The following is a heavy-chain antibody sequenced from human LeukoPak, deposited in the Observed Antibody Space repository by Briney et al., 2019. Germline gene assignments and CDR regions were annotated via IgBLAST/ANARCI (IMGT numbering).Heavy chain of an antibody. CDR3: ARVPIYPRAFDI. D-gene: IGHD3-3*02. Sequence: PSQTLSLTCTVSGYSISNGYYWGWIRQPPGKGLEWIGSVYHRGNTYYNPSLKSRVTISADASKNQFSLQLTSVTAADTAVYYCARVPIYPRAFDIWGQGTMVTVSS. CDR2: VYHRGNT. CDR1: GYSISNGYY. V-gene: IGHV4-38-2*02. J-gene: IGHJ3*02.